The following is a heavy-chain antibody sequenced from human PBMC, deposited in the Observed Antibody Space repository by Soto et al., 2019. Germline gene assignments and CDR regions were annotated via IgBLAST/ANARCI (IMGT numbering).Heavy chain of an antibody. J-gene: IGHJ6*02. V-gene: IGHV4-30-2*01. CDR2: IYHSGGT. CDR1: GASISSGYYS. D-gene: IGHD6-25*01. Sequence: PSETLSLTCAVCGASISSGYYSWNWVRQPPRQGLEWIGFIYHSGGTYYNPSLKSRVTISVDTSKNQFSLKLTSVTAADTAMYYCAGGSASDYGMDVFGQRTTVTVCS. CDR3: AGGSASDYGMDV.